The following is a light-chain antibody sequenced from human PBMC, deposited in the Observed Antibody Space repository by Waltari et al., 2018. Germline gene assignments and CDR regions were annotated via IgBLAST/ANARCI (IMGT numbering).Light chain of an antibody. V-gene: IGKV3-15*01. Sequence: EILMTQSPATLSVSPGESATLSCRTSQNVINNLAWYQQKPGQAPRLLIYAASTRAAGVPARFSGSGSGTDFTLTISSLQSEDCAVYYCQQYNNWLYMYSFGQGTKLEIK. J-gene: IGKJ2*03. CDR2: AAS. CDR3: QQYNNWLYMYS. CDR1: QNVINN.